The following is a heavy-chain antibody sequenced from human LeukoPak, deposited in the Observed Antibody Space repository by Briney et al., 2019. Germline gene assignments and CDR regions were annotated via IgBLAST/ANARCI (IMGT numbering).Heavy chain of an antibody. D-gene: IGHD3-3*01. CDR3: ARGTYYDFWSGYYHFDY. CDR2: MNPNSGNT. J-gene: IGHJ4*02. CDR1: GYTFTSYD. Sequence: ASVKVSCKASGYTFTSYDINWVRQATGQGLEWMGWMNPNSGNTGYAQKFQGRVTITRNTSIRTAYMELSSLRSEDTAVYYCARGTYYDFWSGYYHFDYWGQGTLVTVSS. V-gene: IGHV1-8*03.